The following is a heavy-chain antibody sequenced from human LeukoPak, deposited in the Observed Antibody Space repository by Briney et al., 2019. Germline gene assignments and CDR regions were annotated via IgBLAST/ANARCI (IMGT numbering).Heavy chain of an antibody. CDR2: ISYDGSNK. Sequence: PGGSLRLSCAASGFTFSSYAMHWVRQAPGKGLEWVAVISYDGSNKFYADSVKGRFTISRDNSKNTLYLQMNSLRAEDTAVYYCARDRLDYYYVWGSYPNYYYYGMDVWGQGTTVTVSS. J-gene: IGHJ6*02. V-gene: IGHV3-30-3*01. CDR3: ARDRLDYYYVWGSYPNYYYYGMDV. D-gene: IGHD3-16*02. CDR1: GFTFSSYA.